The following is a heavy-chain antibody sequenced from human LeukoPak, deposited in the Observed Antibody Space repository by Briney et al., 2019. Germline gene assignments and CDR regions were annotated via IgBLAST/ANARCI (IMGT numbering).Heavy chain of an antibody. CDR1: GGSISSSGYY. V-gene: IGHV4-39*07. D-gene: IGHD6-13*01. Sequence: SETLSLTCTVSGGSISSSGYYWGWIRQPPGKGLEWIGSIYYSGSTYYNPSLKSRVTISVDTSKNQFSLKLSSVTAADTAVYYCARGGRRAAGTLGWFDPWGQGTLVTVSS. J-gene: IGHJ5*02. CDR2: IYYSGST. CDR3: ARGGRRAAGTLGWFDP.